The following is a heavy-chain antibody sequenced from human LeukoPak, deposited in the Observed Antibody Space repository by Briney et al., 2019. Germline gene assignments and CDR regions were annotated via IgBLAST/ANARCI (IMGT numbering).Heavy chain of an antibody. J-gene: IGHJ4*02. CDR1: GYTFTGYY. Sequence: ASVKVSCKASGYTFTGYYMHWVRQAPGQGLEWMGWINPNSGGTNYAQKFQGRVTMTRDTSISTAYMELSRLRSDDTAVYYCAKVWLPITMVRGVIHFDYWGQGTLVTVST. V-gene: IGHV1-2*02. D-gene: IGHD3-10*01. CDR3: AKVWLPITMVRGVIHFDY. CDR2: INPNSGGT.